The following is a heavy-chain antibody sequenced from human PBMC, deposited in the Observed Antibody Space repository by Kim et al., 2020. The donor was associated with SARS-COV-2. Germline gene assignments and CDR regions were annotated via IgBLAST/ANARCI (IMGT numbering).Heavy chain of an antibody. CDR1: GGSFSGYY. V-gene: IGHV4-34*01. D-gene: IGHD6-19*01. CDR2: INHSGST. CDR3: ARGRYSSGWPHYYYYGMDV. J-gene: IGHJ6*02. Sequence: SETLSLTCAVYGGSFSGYYWSWIRQPPGKGLEWIGEINHSGSTNYNPSLKSRVTISVDTSKNQFSLKLSSVTAADTAVYYCARGRYSSGWPHYYYYGMDVWGQGTTVTVSS.